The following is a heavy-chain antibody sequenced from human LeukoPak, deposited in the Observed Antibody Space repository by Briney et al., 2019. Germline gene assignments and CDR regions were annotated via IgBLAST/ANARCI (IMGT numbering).Heavy chain of an antibody. CDR1: GFTFSSYG. Sequence: PGGSLSLSCAASGFTFSSYGMHWVRQAPGKGLEWVAVISYDGSNKYYADSVKGRFTISRDNSKNTLYLQMNSLRAEDTAVYYCAKILAAAGRYFDYWGQGTLVTVSS. CDR2: ISYDGSNK. CDR3: AKILAAAGRYFDY. J-gene: IGHJ4*02. V-gene: IGHV3-30*18. D-gene: IGHD6-13*01.